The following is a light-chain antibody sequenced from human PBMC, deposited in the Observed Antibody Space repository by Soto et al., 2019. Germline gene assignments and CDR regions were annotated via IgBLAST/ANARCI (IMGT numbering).Light chain of an antibody. CDR2: GAS. Sequence: EIVLTQSPGTLSLSPGERATLSCRASQSINSNYLAWYQQKPGQGPRPLMYGASSRATGIPDRFSGSGSGTEFTLTISSLQSEDFAVYYCQQYNNWPTWTFGQGTKVEIK. V-gene: IGKV3-20*01. CDR1: QSINSNY. J-gene: IGKJ1*01. CDR3: QQYNNWPTWT.